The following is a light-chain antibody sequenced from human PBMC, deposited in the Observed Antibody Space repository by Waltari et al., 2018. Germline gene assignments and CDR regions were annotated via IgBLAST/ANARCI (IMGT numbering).Light chain of an antibody. Sequence: RPGKGPRYLSKGNRDCCHSKGDESPDRFSGSSSGAGRYLTISSLQSEDEADYYCQTGGHGTWVFGGGTKLTVL. J-gene: IGLJ3*02. CDR3: QTGGHGTWV. V-gene: IGLV4-69*01. CDR2: GNRDCCH.